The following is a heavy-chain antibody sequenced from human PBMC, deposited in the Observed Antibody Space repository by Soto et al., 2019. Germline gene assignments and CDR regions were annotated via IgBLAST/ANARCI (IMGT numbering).Heavy chain of an antibody. D-gene: IGHD3-9*01. Sequence: SETQSLTCSVSGYSINSDKYYWGWIRQPPGKGLEWIGSIYFRGNTYYNPSLQTRVTISLDKSKSQFSLKLNSVTAADSAVYFCARLEGLATISYYFDFWGQGALVTAPQ. CDR1: GYSINSDKYY. CDR2: IYFRGNT. V-gene: IGHV4-39*01. CDR3: ARLEGLATISYYFDF. J-gene: IGHJ4*02.